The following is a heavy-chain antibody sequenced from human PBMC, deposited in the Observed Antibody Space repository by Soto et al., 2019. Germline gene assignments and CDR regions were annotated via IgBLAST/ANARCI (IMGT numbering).Heavy chain of an antibody. J-gene: IGHJ4*02. CDR2: IKSQTDGGTT. Sequence: GSLRLPCAASGFTFRNAWMSWVRQAPGKGLEWVGRIKSQTDGGTTDYAAPVKGRFTISRDDSKNTLYLQMNSLKTEDTAVYYCTTDALGYCSSTSCYYFDYWGQGTLVTVSS. CDR3: TTDALGYCSSTSCYYFDY. D-gene: IGHD2-2*01. V-gene: IGHV3-15*01. CDR1: GFTFRNAW.